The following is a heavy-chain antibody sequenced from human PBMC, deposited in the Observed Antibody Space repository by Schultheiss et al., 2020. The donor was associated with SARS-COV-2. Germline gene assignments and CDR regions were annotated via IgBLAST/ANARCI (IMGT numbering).Heavy chain of an antibody. Sequence: GESLKISCKGSGYTFTSYDINWVRQATGQGLEWMGWMNPNSGNTGYAQKFQGRVTMTRNTSISTAYMELSSLRSEDTAVYYCARRDGIAAPYYYYYYGMDVWGQGTTVTVSS. J-gene: IGHJ6*02. CDR3: ARRDGIAAPYYYYYYGMDV. D-gene: IGHD6-13*01. V-gene: IGHV1-8*01. CDR1: GYTFTSYD. CDR2: MNPNSGNT.